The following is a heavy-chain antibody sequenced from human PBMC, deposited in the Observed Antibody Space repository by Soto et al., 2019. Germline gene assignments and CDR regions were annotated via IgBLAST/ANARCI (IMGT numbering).Heavy chain of an antibody. D-gene: IGHD4-17*01. CDR1: GFTFSSYA. J-gene: IGHJ4*02. Sequence: GGSLRLSCAASGFTFSSYAMSWVRQAPGKGLEWVSAISGSGGSTYYADSVKGRFTISRDNSKNTLYLQMNSLRAEDTAVYYCAKGTPTTVTPRVRGYYFDYWGQGTLVTVSS. CDR2: ISGSGGST. CDR3: AKGTPTTVTPRVRGYYFDY. V-gene: IGHV3-23*01.